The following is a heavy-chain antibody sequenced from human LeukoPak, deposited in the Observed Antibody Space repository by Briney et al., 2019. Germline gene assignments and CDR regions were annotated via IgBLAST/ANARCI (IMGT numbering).Heavy chain of an antibody. CDR2: ISSSSYI. CDR3: ARDHFGDGTFDY. D-gene: IGHD3-10*01. V-gene: IGHV3-21*01. J-gene: IGHJ4*02. CDR1: GFTFSSYS. Sequence: GGSLRLSCAASGFTFSSYSMNWVRQAPGKGLEWVSSISSSSYIYYADSVKGRFTISRDNAKNSLYLQMNSLRAEDTAVYYCARDHFGDGTFDYWGQGTLVTVSS.